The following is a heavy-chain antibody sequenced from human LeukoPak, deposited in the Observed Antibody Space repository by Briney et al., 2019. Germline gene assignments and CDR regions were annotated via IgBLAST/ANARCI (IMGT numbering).Heavy chain of an antibody. CDR1: GGTFSSYA. V-gene: IGHV1-69*13. CDR3: ASFRRLSLTEYGMDV. CDR2: IIPIFGTA. J-gene: IGHJ6*02. D-gene: IGHD2/OR15-2a*01. Sequence: ASVKVSCKASGGTFSSYAISWVRQAPGQGLEWMGGIIPIFGTANYAQKFQGRVTITADGSTSTAYMELSSLRSEDTAVYYCASFRRLSLTEYGMDVWGQGTTVTVSS.